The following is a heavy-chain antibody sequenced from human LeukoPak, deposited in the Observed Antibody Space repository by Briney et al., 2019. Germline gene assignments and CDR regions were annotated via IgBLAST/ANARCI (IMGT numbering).Heavy chain of an antibody. CDR3: ARDRGGWLRLYFDS. D-gene: IGHD5-12*01. CDR1: GGSINSPDHY. V-gene: IGHV4-30-4*08. Sequence: SQTLSLTCTVSGGSINSPDHYWSWIRQPPGKGLEWAGYIFSTGSTYYNPSLQSRITISLDKSTNQFFLKLASVTAADTAVYFCARDRGGWLRLYFDSWGQGTLVTVSS. J-gene: IGHJ4*02. CDR2: IFSTGST.